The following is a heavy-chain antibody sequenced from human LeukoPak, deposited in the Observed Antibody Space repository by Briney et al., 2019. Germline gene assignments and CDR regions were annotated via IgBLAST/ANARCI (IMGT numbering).Heavy chain of an antibody. V-gene: IGHV4-59*08. J-gene: IGHJ4*02. CDR2: IFYTGST. CDR3: ASAPNTYYFDF. CDR1: GGSISSYY. Sequence: SETLSLTCTVSGGSISSYYWSWIRQPPGKGLEWIGYIFYTGSTNYNPSLKSRVTISVDTSKNQFSLKLSSVTAADTAVYYCASAPNTYYFDFWGQGMLVTVSS.